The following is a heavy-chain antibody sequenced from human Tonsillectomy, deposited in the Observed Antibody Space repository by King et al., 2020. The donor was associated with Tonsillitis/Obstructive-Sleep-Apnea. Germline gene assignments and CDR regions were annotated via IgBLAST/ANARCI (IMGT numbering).Heavy chain of an antibody. J-gene: IGHJ4*02. V-gene: IGHV4-34*01. Sequence: VQLQQWGAGLLKPSETLSLTCAVYGGSFSGYYWTWIRQPPRKGLEWIGGINHSGSTNYNPSLKSRVTLSVDTPKNQFSLKLSSVTAADTAVYYCARRETGHFDYWGQGTLVTVSS. D-gene: IGHD1-1*01. CDR1: GGSFSGYY. CDR2: INHSGST. CDR3: ARRETGHFDY.